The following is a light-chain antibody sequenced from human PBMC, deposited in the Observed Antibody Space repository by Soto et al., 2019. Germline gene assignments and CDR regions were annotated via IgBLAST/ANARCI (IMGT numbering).Light chain of an antibody. J-gene: IGLJ2*01. Sequence: SVLSQPASVSGSPGQSITISCTGASSALGSSNLVSWYQQYPGKAPKLVIYEGSKRPSGVSYRFSGSTSGNTASLTISGLQADDEADYYCCSYAGTTTFVAFGGGTKLTVL. CDR3: CSYAGTTTFVA. CDR2: EGS. V-gene: IGLV2-23*03. CDR1: SSALGSSNL.